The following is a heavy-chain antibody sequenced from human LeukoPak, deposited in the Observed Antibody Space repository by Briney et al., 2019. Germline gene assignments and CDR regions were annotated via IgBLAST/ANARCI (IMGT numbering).Heavy chain of an antibody. V-gene: IGHV4-59*08. J-gene: IGHJ3*02. D-gene: IGHD3-22*01. CDR3: ARTYDSSGLDAFDI. CDR1: GGSITSYY. CDR2: IYHSGNT. Sequence: SETLSLTCSVSGGSITSYYWSWIRQPPGKGLECIGTIYHSGNTYYSPSLESRVIISVDASKNQFSLRLNSVTAADTAVYYCARTYDSSGLDAFDIWGQGTMVTLSS.